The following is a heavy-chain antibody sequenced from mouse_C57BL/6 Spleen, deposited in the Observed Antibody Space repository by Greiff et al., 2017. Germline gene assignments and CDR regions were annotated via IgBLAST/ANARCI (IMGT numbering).Heavy chain of an antibody. CDR1: GFNIKAYY. CDR3: ARPTARSY. CDR2: IDPEDGET. V-gene: IGHV14-2*01. Sequence: EVKLQQSGAELVKPGASVKLSCTASGFNIKAYYMHWVKQRNEQGLEWIGRIDPEDGETKYAQKFQGKATITADTSSNTAYLQLSSLTSEDTAVYYCARPTARSYWGQGTLVTVSA. J-gene: IGHJ3*01.